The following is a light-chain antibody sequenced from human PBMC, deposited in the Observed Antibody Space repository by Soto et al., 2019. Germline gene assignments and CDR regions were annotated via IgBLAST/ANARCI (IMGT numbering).Light chain of an antibody. CDR3: QQYNSYSYT. CDR1: QRISSW. CDR2: DAS. J-gene: IGKJ2*01. Sequence: DIQMTQSPSTLSASVGDRVTITCRASQRISSWLAWYQQKPGKAPKLLIYDASSLESGVPSRFSGSGSGTEFTLISSSLQPDDFATYYCQQYNSYSYTFGQGTKLQIK. V-gene: IGKV1-5*01.